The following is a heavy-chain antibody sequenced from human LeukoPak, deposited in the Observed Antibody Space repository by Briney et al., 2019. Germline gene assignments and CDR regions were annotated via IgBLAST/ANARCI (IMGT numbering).Heavy chain of an antibody. CDR1: GFTFDDYA. CDR3: AKDRAYSSSHFDY. D-gene: IGHD6-13*01. Sequence: PGRSLRLSCAASGFTFDDYAMHWVRHAPGKGLEWVSGVSWNSGSIGYADSVKGRFTISRDNAKNPLYLQMNSLRAEDTALYYCAKDRAYSSSHFDYWGQGTLVTVSS. CDR2: VSWNSGSI. J-gene: IGHJ4*02. V-gene: IGHV3-9*01.